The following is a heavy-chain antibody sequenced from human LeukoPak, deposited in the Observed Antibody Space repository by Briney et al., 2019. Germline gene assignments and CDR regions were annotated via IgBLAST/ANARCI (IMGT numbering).Heavy chain of an antibody. V-gene: IGHV1-18*01. J-gene: IGHJ4*02. CDR3: ARLYTYYDFWSGYRYFDY. D-gene: IGHD3-3*01. CDR2: ISAYNGNT. CDR1: GYTFTSYG. Sequence: ASVKVSCKASGYTFTSYGISWVRQAPGQGLEWMGWISAYNGNTNYAQKLQGRVTMTTDTSTSTAYMELRSLRSDDTAVYYCARLYTYYDFWSGYRYFDYWGQGTLVTVSS.